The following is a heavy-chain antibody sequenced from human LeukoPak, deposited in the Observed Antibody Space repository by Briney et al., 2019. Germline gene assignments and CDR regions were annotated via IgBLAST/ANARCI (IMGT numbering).Heavy chain of an antibody. J-gene: IGHJ4*02. CDR1: GDSIISTSYY. V-gene: IGHV4-39*07. D-gene: IGHD3-16*02. Sequence: PSETLSLTCTVSGDSIISTSYYWGWIRQPPGKGLEWIGEINHSGSTNYNPSLKSRVTISVDTSKNQFSLKLSSVTAADTAVYYCARTYYDYVWGSYRQYYFDYWGQGTLVTVSS. CDR2: INHSGST. CDR3: ARTYYDYVWGSYRQYYFDY.